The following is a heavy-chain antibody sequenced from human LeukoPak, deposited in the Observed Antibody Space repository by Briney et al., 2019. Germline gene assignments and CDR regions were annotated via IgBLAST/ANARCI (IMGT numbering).Heavy chain of an antibody. CDR3: ARDGKEYYYDSSGYIGC. CDR2: ISGSGGST. D-gene: IGHD3-22*01. J-gene: IGHJ4*02. V-gene: IGHV3-23*01. CDR1: GFTFSSYA. Sequence: PGGSLRLSCAASGFTFSSYAMSWVRQAPGKGLEWVSAISGSGGSTYYADSVKGRFTISRDNSKNTLYLQMNNLRAEDTAVYYCARDGKEYYYDSSGYIGCWGQGTLVTVSS.